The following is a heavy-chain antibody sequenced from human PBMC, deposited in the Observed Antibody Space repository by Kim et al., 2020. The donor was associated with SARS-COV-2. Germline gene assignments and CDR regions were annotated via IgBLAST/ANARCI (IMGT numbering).Heavy chain of an antibody. D-gene: IGHD6-19*01. J-gene: IGHJ5*02. Sequence: ASVKVSCKVSGYTLTELSMHWVRQAPGKGLEWMGGFDPEDGETIYAQKFQGRVTMTEDTSTDTAYMELSSPRSEDTAVYYCATRSYSSGWYPVDPWGQGTLVTVSS. CDR2: FDPEDGET. V-gene: IGHV1-24*01. CDR1: GYTLTELS. CDR3: ATRSYSSGWYPVDP.